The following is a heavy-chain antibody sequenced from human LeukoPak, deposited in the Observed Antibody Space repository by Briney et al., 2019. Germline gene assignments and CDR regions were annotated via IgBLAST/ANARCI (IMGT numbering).Heavy chain of an antibody. CDR1: GFTFSSYA. Sequence: GGSLRLSCAASGFTFSSYAMSWVRQAPGKGLEWVSAISGSGGSTYYADSVKGRLTIPRDNSKNTLYLQMNSLRAEDTAVYYCAKVTSGWYRGGFDYWGQGTLVTVSS. V-gene: IGHV3-23*01. CDR2: ISGSGGST. D-gene: IGHD6-19*01. J-gene: IGHJ4*02. CDR3: AKVTSGWYRGGFDY.